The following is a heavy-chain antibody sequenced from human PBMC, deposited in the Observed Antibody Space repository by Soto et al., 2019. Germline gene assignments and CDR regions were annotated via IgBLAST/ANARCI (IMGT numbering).Heavy chain of an antibody. D-gene: IGHD6-25*01. Sequence: QLVQPAVEVKKAGESLKISCEGFGQSFLYYWIGWVRRVPGKGLEWVGIIYPRDSDTKYSRSFQGQVSLSVDKSTTTAYLQWSSLKASDTGVYFCARHAAPVVPANMPTFYVGMDVWGQGTTVIVSS. CDR1: GQSFLYYW. CDR3: ARHAAPVVPANMPTFYVGMDV. V-gene: IGHV5-51*01. CDR2: IYPRDSDT. J-gene: IGHJ6*02.